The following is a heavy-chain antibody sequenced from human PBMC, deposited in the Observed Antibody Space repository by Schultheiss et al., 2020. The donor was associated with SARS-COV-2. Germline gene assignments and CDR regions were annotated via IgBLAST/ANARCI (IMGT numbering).Heavy chain of an antibody. CDR3: ARGSITMVRGVIIPNPSFDY. CDR2: IYYSGST. Sequence: SETLSLTCTVSGGSISSYYWSWIRQPPGKGLEWIGYIYYSGSTYYNPSLKSLVTISVDTSKNQFSLKLSSVTVADTAVYYCARGSITMVRGVIIPNPSFDYWGQGTLATVSS. J-gene: IGHJ4*02. V-gene: IGHV4-59*12. CDR1: GGSISSYY. D-gene: IGHD3-10*01.